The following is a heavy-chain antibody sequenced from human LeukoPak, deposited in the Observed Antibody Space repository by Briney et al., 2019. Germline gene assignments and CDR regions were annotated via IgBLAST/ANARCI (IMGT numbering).Heavy chain of an antibody. V-gene: IGHV1-18*01. CDR2: ISAYNGNT. CDR3: ARDLGAAAGFDY. Sequence: ASVKVSCKASGYTFTSYGISWVRQAPGQGLEWMGWISAYNGNTNYAQKFQGRVTITADESTSTAYMELSSLRSEDTAVYYCARDLGAAAGFDYWGQGTLVTVSS. CDR1: GYTFTSYG. J-gene: IGHJ4*02. D-gene: IGHD6-13*01.